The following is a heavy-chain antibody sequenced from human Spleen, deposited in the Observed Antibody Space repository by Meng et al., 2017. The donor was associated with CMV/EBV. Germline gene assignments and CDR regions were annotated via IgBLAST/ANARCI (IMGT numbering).Heavy chain of an antibody. CDR2: INPKSGST. V-gene: IGHV1-2*02. D-gene: IGHD6-13*01. CDR3: ARVHIAAACYYFHGMDV. CDR1: GYTFTGYY. J-gene: IGHJ6*02. Sequence: ASVKVSCKSSGYTFTGYYMHWVRQAPGQGLGWLGWINPKSGSTICAQKFQGRVTMTRETSSSTAHMELSNLSADDTAVYYCARVHIAAACYYFHGMDVWVQGTTVTVSS.